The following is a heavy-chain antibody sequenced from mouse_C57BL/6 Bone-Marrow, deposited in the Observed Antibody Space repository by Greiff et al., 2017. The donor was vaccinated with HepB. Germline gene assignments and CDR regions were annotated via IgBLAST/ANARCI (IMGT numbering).Heavy chain of an antibody. CDR3: ARAYGSSYVEWYFDV. J-gene: IGHJ1*03. V-gene: IGHV3-8*01. Sequence: DVQLQESGPGLAKPSQTLSLTCSVTGYSITSDYWNWIRKFPGNKLEYMGYISYSGSTYYNPSLKSRISITRDTSKNQYYLQLNSVTTEDTATYYCARAYGSSYVEWYFDVWGTGTTVTVSS. D-gene: IGHD1-1*01. CDR2: ISYSGST. CDR1: GYSITSDY.